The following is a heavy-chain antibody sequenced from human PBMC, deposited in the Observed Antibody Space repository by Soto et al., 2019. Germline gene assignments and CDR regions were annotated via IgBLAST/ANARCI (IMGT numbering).Heavy chain of an antibody. CDR2: IYHSGST. Sequence: QTLSLTCAVSGGSISSGGYSWSWIRQPPGKGLEWIGYIYHSGSTYYNPSLKSRVTISVDRSKNQFSLKLSSVTAADTAVYYCARGRYYDFWSGYPYYGMDVWGQGTTVTVSS. CDR1: GGSISSGGYS. J-gene: IGHJ6*02. CDR3: ARGRYYDFWSGYPYYGMDV. V-gene: IGHV4-30-2*01. D-gene: IGHD3-3*01.